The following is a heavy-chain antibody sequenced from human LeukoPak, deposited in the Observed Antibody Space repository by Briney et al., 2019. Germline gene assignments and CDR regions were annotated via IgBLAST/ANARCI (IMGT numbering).Heavy chain of an antibody. D-gene: IGHD3-10*01. CDR2: VNPNSGDT. J-gene: IGHJ4*02. V-gene: IGHV1-8*01. CDR3: ARDLIVPDAMTGSGSYSTDY. CDR1: GYTFTSYD. Sequence: ASVKVSCKASGYTFTSYDISWVRQATGQGLEWMGWVNPNSGDTAYVQKFQGRVTMTRNTSINTAYMELSSLRSEDTAVYYCARDLIVPDAMTGSGSYSTDYWGQGTLATVSS.